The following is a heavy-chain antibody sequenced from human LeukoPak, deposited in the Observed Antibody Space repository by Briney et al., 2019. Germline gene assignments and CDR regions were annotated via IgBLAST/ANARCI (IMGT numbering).Heavy chain of an antibody. CDR3: ARGAPLVAVTTGAIDI. CDR1: GFTFSSYT. D-gene: IGHD2-15*01. J-gene: IGHJ3*02. V-gene: IGHV3-48*04. CDR2: ISSSSSIT. Sequence: GGSLRLSCVASGFTFSSYTMNWVRKAPGKGLEWISYISSSSSITYYADSVKGRFSISRDNAKNSVYLQMNSLRVEDTAIYYCARGAPLVAVTTGAIDIWGQGTMVTVSS.